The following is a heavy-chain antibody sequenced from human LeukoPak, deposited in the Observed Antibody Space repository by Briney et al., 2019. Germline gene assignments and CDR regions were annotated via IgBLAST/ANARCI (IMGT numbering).Heavy chain of an antibody. V-gene: IGHV4-59*08. D-gene: IGHD5-18*01. J-gene: IGHJ4*02. CDR2: IYYSGST. Sequence: SETLSLTCTVSGGSISSYYWSWIRQPPGKGLEWIGYIYYSGSTNYNPSLKSRVTISVDTSKNQFSLKLSSVTAADTAVYYCASHPNSQAWIQLSFDYWGQGTLVTVSS. CDR3: ASHPNSQAWIQLSFDY. CDR1: GGSISSYY.